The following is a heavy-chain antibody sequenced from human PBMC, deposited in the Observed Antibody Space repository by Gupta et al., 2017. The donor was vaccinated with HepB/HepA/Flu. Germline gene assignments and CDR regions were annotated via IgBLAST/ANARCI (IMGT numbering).Heavy chain of an antibody. CDR2: ISSSGGTI. D-gene: IGHD3-10*01. CDR3: ARDLLKAGYYYGMDV. J-gene: IGHJ6*02. CDR1: GFTFSSYE. V-gene: IGHV3-48*03. Sequence: DVQLVESGGGLVQPGGSLRLSCAASGFTFSSYEMNWVRQAPGKGLEWVSYISSSGGTIYYADSVQGRFTISRDNAKNSLYLQMSSLRAEDTAVYYCARDLLKAGYYYGMDVWGQGTTVAVSS.